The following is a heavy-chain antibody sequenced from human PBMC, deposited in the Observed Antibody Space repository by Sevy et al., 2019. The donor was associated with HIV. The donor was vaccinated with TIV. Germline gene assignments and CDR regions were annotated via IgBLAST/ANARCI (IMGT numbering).Heavy chain of an antibody. V-gene: IGHV3-30*02. CDR1: GFTFSSYG. CDR2: IQYDGSNK. J-gene: IGHJ5*02. CDR3: AKDGTGFVAAPYNWFDP. D-gene: IGHD6-6*01. Sequence: GGSLKLSCAASGFTFSSYGMHWVRQAPGKGLEWVAFIQYDGSNKYYADSVKGRFTVSRDSSKNTLYLQLNSLRGDDTAVYYCAKDGTGFVAAPYNWFDPWGQGTLVTVSS.